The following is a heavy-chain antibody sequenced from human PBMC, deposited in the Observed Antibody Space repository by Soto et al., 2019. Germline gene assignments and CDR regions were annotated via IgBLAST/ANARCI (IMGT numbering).Heavy chain of an antibody. CDR2: ISSSSSTI. D-gene: IGHD3-10*01. Sequence: GGSLRLSCAASGFTFSSYSMNWVRQAPGKGLEWVSYISSSSSTIYYADSVKGRFTISRDNAKNSLYLQMNSLRAEDMAVYYCARDWPMVRGVPFDYWGQGTLVTVSS. V-gene: IGHV3-48*01. CDR3: ARDWPMVRGVPFDY. J-gene: IGHJ4*02. CDR1: GFTFSSYS.